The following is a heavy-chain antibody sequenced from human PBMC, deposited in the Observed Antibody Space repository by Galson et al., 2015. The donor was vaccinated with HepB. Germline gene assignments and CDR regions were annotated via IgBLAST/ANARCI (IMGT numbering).Heavy chain of an antibody. CDR3: ARDRYSDDKEYYYMDV. V-gene: IGHV1-69*13. CDR1: GGTFRSYA. D-gene: IGHD5-18*01. Sequence: SVKVSCKAPGGTFRSYAISWVRQAPGQGLEWMGGIIPISGTANYAQQFQGRVTITADESTSTAYMELSSLRSEDTAVYFCARDRYSDDKEYYYMDVWGKGTTVTVSS. J-gene: IGHJ6*03. CDR2: IIPISGTA.